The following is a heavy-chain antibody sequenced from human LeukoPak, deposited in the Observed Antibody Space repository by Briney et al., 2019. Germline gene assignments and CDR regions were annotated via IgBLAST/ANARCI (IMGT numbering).Heavy chain of an antibody. CDR3: AKDRVDGSGSQFDS. J-gene: IGHJ4*02. CDR2: ISSSSSTI. CDR1: GFTFSSYS. Sequence: GGSLRLSCAASGFTFSSYSMNWVRQAPGKGLEWVSYISSSSSTIYYADSVKGRFTISRDNSKNTLYLQMNSLRADDTAVYYCAKDRVDGSGSQFDSWGQGSLVIVSS. V-gene: IGHV3-48*01. D-gene: IGHD3-10*01.